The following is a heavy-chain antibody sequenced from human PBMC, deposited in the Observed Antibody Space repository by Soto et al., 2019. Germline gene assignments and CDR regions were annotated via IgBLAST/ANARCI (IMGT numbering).Heavy chain of an antibody. Sequence: SETLSLTCAVSGYSISSGYYWGWIRQPPGKGLEWIGSIYHSGSTYYNPSLKSRVTISVDTSKNQFSLKLSSVTAADTAVYYCARSASAYLATYYYDSSGYTYFDYWGQGTLVTVSS. J-gene: IGHJ4*02. CDR3: ARSASAYLATYYYDSSGYTYFDY. V-gene: IGHV4-38-2*01. CDR1: GYSISSGYY. CDR2: IYHSGST. D-gene: IGHD3-22*01.